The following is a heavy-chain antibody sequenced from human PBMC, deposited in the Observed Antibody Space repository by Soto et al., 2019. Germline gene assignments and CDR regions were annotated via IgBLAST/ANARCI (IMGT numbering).Heavy chain of an antibody. CDR2: INPNSGGT. V-gene: IGHV1-2*04. Sequence: QVQLVPSGAEVKKPGASVKVSCTASGYTFTGYYMHWVRPAPGQGLEWMGWINPNSGGTNYPQKLQVWGTVPRDTSISTAYLALGRLRSDDAAVYYCATGTPTSIAARREGRYYYGMDVWGQGTTVTVCS. CDR1: GYTFTGYY. CDR3: ATGTPTSIAARREGRYYYGMDV. D-gene: IGHD6-6*01. J-gene: IGHJ6*02.